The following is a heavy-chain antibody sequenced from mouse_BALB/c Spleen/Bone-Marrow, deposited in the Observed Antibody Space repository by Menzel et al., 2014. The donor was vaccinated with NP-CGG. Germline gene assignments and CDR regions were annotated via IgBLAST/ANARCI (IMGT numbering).Heavy chain of an antibody. CDR3: ARGNYEAMDC. Sequence: QVHVKQSGAELAKPGASVKMSCKASGYTFTTYWMHWVKQRPGQGLEWIGYINPSTGYTAYNQKFKDKATLTADKSSNTAYMQLSSLTSEDSAVYYCARGNYEAMDCWGQGTSVTVSS. CDR2: INPSTGYT. CDR1: GYTFTTYW. D-gene: IGHD2-1*01. J-gene: IGHJ4*01. V-gene: IGHV1-7*01.